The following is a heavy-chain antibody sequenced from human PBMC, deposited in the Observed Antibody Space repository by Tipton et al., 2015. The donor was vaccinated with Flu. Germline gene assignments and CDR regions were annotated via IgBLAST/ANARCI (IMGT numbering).Heavy chain of an antibody. V-gene: IGHV3-30*02. D-gene: IGHD6-6*01. CDR1: GSTFSSYG. CDR2: IRYDGSNK. Sequence: SLRLSCAASGSTFSSYGLHWVRQAPGNGLEWVAFIRYDGSNKYYADSVKGRFTISRDNSKNTLYLQMNSLRAEDTAVYYCANDASALYSSSSPLDYWGQGTLVTVSS. CDR3: ANDASALYSSSSPLDY. J-gene: IGHJ4*02.